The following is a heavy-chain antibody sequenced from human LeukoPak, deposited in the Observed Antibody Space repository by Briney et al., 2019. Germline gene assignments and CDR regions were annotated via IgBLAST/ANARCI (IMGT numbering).Heavy chain of an antibody. CDR1: GFTVVTNY. CDR2: IYSGGSK. D-gene: IGHD6-19*01. Sequence: GGSPRLSCAASGFTVVTNYINWVRQPPGKGLEWVSVIYSGGSKYYADSVKGRFTTSRDNSKNTVYLQMNSLRAEDTAVYYCARVAGTLHDYWGQGTLVTVSS. J-gene: IGHJ4*02. V-gene: IGHV3-66*01. CDR3: ARVAGTLHDY.